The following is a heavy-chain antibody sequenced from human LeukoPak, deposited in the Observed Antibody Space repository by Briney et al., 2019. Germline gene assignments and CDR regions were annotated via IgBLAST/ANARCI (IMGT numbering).Heavy chain of an antibody. CDR3: ARPHKTTKTRSAKDAFDI. D-gene: IGHD4-11*01. Sequence: ASVKVSCKASGYTFTSYDINWVRQATGQGLEWMGWMNPNSGNTGYAQKFQGRVTMTRNTSISTAYMELSSLRSEDTAVYYCARPHKTTKTRSAKDAFDIWGQATMVTVSS. V-gene: IGHV1-8*01. CDR2: MNPNSGNT. CDR1: GYTFTSYD. J-gene: IGHJ3*02.